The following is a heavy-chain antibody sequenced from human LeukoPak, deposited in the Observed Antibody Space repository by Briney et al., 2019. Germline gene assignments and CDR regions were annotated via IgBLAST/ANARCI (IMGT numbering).Heavy chain of an antibody. J-gene: IGHJ5*02. D-gene: IGHD6-19*01. CDR3: TRHDSSGWSFP. V-gene: IGHV5-51*01. CDR2: IYPSDSET. Sequence: GESLKISCKGSGYIFTNYWIGWVRQMPGKGLEWMGIIYPSDSETRYSPSFQGQVTISADKSINTAYLQWSSLRASDTAMYYCTRHDSSGWSFPWGQGTLVTVSS. CDR1: GYIFTNYW.